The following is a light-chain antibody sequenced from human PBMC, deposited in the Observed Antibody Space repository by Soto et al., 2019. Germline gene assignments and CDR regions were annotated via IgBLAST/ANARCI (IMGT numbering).Light chain of an antibody. CDR2: GAS. CDR1: QSVSSN. J-gene: IGKJ2*02. CDR3: QSGST. Sequence: EIVMTQSPATLSVSPGERATLSCRASQSVSSNLAWYQQKPGQAPRLLIYGASTRATGIPARFSGSGSETEFTLTISSLQSEDFAVYYCQSGSTFGQGTKLEIK. V-gene: IGKV3-15*01.